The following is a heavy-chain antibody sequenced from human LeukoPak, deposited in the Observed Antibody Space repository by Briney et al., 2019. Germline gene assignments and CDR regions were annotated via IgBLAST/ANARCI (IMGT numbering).Heavy chain of an antibody. CDR3: ARGVNSGYFDY. J-gene: IGHJ4*02. V-gene: IGHV4-59*01. Sequence: SETLSLTCTVSGGSISTYYWTWIRQPPGKGLEWIGYIYYSGSTNYNPSLKSRVTISVDTSKNQFSLKLTSVTAADTAVYYCARGVNSGYFDYCGQGTLVTVSS. CDR1: GGSISTYY. D-gene: IGHD1-26*01. CDR2: IYYSGST.